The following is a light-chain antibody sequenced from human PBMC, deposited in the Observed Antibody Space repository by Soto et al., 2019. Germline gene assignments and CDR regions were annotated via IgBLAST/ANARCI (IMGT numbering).Light chain of an antibody. CDR3: SSYISSSTIYV. V-gene: IGLV2-14*01. J-gene: IGLJ1*01. CDR2: EVT. Sequence: QSALAQPASVSGSPGQSITISCTGTSSDVVTYNYVSWYQQHPGKAPKLMIYEVTNRPSGVSDRFSGSTSGNTASLAISGLQAEDEADYYCSSYISSSTIYVLGAGTKGTVX. CDR1: SSDVVTYNY.